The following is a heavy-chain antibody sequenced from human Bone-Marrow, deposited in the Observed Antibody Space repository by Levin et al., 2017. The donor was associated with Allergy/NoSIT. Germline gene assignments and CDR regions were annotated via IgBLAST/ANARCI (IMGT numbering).Heavy chain of an antibody. D-gene: IGHD1-26*01. CDR2: ISGSGGST. V-gene: IGHV3-23*01. CDR1: GFTFSSYA. CDR3: ANNLDQWELPAGGYDY. J-gene: IGHJ4*02. Sequence: LTGGSLRLSCAASGFTFSSYAMSWVRQAPGKGLEWVSAISGSGGSTYYADSVKGRFTISRDNSKNTLYLQMNSLRAEDTAVYYCANNLDQWELPAGGYDYWGQGTLVTVSS.